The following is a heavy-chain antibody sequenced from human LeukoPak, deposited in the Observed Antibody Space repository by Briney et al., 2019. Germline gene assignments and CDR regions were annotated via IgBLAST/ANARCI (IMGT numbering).Heavy chain of an antibody. CDR2: VSPSGST. CDR3: ARDERNSGYPDY. D-gene: IGHD5-12*01. V-gene: IGHV4-4*07. J-gene: IGHJ4*02. Sequence: SETLSLTCTVSGGSISTFHWHWIRQSAGKGLEWIGRVSPSGSTVYNPSLKSRVIISVDTSKNQFSLKLSSVTAADTALYFCARDERNSGYPDYWGQGTLASVSS. CDR1: GGSISTFH.